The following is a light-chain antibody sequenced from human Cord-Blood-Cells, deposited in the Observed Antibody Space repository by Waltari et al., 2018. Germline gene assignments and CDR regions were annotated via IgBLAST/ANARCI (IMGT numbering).Light chain of an antibody. J-gene: IGLJ2*01. Sequence: QSALTQPASVSGSPGQSITISCTGTSSDVGGYNYVSWYQQNPGKAPKLMIYDVSQRPSGVCNRITGAKAGSTACLTISGLQAEDEADYYGSSYTSSSTLDVVFGGGTKLTAL. V-gene: IGLV2-14*01. CDR3: SSYTSSSTLDVV. CDR2: DVS. CDR1: SSDVGGYNY.